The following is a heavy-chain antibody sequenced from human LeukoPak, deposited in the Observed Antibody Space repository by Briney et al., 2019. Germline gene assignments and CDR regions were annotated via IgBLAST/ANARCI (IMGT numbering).Heavy chain of an antibody. Sequence: GKXLXXVAXIKQDGSEKYYVDSVRGGFTISRDYAKNSLYLQMNSLRAEDTAVYYCAREGGSGFYSLWYFDYWGQGALVTVSS. D-gene: IGHD6-19*01. CDR3: AREGGSGFYSLWYFDY. CDR2: IKQDGSEK. J-gene: IGHJ4*02. V-gene: IGHV3-7*01.